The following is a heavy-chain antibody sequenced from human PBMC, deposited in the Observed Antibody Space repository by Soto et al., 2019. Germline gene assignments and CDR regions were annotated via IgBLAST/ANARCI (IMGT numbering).Heavy chain of an antibody. D-gene: IGHD3-3*01. CDR3: ARDQERFLEWGSDYYYYYMDV. V-gene: IGHV1-18*01. J-gene: IGHJ6*03. Sequence: ASVKVSCKASGYTFTSYGISWVRQAPGQGLEWMGWISAYNGNTNYAQKLQGRVTMTTDTSTSTAYMELRSLRSDDTAVYYCARDQERFLEWGSDYYYYYMDVWGKGTTVTVSS. CDR2: ISAYNGNT. CDR1: GYTFTSYG.